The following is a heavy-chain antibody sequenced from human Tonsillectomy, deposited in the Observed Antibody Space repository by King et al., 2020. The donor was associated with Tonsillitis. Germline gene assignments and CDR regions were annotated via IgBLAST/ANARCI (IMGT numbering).Heavy chain of an antibody. D-gene: IGHD5-18*01. Sequence: QLQESGPGLVKPSETLSLTCIVSGGSITTYYWSWVRQPPGKALEWIGYIYSRGGTNYNPSLNSRVTISLDTSKNQFSLTLTSVTAADTAVYYCARSNTAMVEWGQGTLVTVSS. V-gene: IGHV4-59*01. CDR3: ARSNTAMVE. CDR1: GGSITTYY. CDR2: IYSRGGT. J-gene: IGHJ4*02.